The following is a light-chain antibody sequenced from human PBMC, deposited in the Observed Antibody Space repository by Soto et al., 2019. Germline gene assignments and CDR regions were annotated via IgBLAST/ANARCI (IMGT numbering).Light chain of an antibody. V-gene: IGKV3-20*01. J-gene: IGKJ4*01. CDR3: QHSGS. Sequence: EIVLTQSPGSLSLSPGERATLSCRASQSVTSTYLAWYQQNPGQAPRLLMYGASTRATGIPDRFSGSGSGTDFSLTITRLEPEDYAVYYCQHSGSFGGGTKVEIK. CDR2: GAS. CDR1: QSVTSTY.